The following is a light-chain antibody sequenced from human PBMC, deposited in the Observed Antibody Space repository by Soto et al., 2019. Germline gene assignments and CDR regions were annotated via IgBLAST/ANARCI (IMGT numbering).Light chain of an antibody. CDR2: EVS. Sequence: QSALTQPASVSGSPGQSITISCTGTSSDIGGYNYVSWYQQYPGKAPKLTIYEVSNRPSGVSNRFSGSKSGNTASLTISGLQAEDKADYYCSSYTSSNTLWVFGGGTKLTVL. CDR1: SSDIGGYNY. V-gene: IGLV2-14*01. J-gene: IGLJ3*02. CDR3: SSYTSSNTLWV.